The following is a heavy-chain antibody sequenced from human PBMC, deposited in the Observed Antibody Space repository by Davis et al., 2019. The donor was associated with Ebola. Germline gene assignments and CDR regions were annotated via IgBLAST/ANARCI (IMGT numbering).Heavy chain of an antibody. CDR3: ARDARIAARPFDY. V-gene: IGHV3-30-3*01. J-gene: IGHJ4*02. CDR2: ISYDGSNK. D-gene: IGHD6-6*01. Sequence: GESLKISCAASGFTFSSYAMHWVRQAPGKGLEWVAVISYDGSNKYYADSVKGRFTISRDNSKNTLYLQMNSLRAEDTAVYYCARDARIAARPFDYWGQGTLVTVSS. CDR1: GFTFSSYA.